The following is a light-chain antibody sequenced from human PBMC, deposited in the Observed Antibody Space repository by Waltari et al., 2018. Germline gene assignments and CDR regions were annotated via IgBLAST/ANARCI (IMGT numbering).Light chain of an antibody. CDR1: QSISSY. Sequence: DIQMTQSPSSLSASVGDRVTITCRASQSISSYLNWYQQKPGKAPKLLIYAASSLQSGVPSRFSGSASGTDFTLNISSLQPEDFATYYCQQSYSTPWTFGQGTKVEIK. CDR2: AAS. J-gene: IGKJ1*01. CDR3: QQSYSTPWT. V-gene: IGKV1-39*01.